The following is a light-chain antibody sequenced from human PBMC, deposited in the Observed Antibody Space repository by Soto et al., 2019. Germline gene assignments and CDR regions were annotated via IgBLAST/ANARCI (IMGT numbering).Light chain of an antibody. V-gene: IGKV1-39*01. CDR3: QQSYSTPPT. CDR1: QNIDIF. CDR2: GAF. J-gene: IGKJ1*01. Sequence: DIQMTQSPSSLSASVGDRVTITCRASQNIDIFLSWYHQKPGRAPNLLIYGAFTLQNGVPSRFSGSGSGTDFSLTISSLQPEDFATYYCQQSYSTPPTFGQGTKVDIK.